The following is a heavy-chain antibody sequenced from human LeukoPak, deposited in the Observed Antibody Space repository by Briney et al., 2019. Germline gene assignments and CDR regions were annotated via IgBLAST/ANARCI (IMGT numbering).Heavy chain of an antibody. Sequence: GGSLRLSCAASGFTFSSYTMSWVRQAPGKGLEWVSTITTSDGNTYYADSVKGRFTVSRDNSKNTLFLQMNSLRAEDTAVYYCAKDGGLWVSAHWGDSWGRGTLSPSPQ. V-gene: IGHV3-23*01. CDR1: GFTFSSYT. CDR3: AKDGGLWVSAHWGDS. J-gene: IGHJ4*02. D-gene: IGHD7-27*01. CDR2: ITTSDGNT.